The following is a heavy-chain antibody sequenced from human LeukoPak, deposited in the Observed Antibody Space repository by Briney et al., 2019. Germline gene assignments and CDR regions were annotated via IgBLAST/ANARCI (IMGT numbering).Heavy chain of an antibody. J-gene: IGHJ5*02. CDR1: GYSISSGYY. CDR3: ARWPRGDISSGPFDP. V-gene: IGHV4-38-2*02. D-gene: IGHD6-19*01. Sequence: SETLSLTCTVSGYSISSGYYWGWIRQPPGKGLEWIGSIYHSGSTYYNPSLKSRVTISVDTSKNQFSLKLSSVTAADTAVYYCARWPRGDISSGPFDPWGQGTLVTVSS. CDR2: IYHSGST.